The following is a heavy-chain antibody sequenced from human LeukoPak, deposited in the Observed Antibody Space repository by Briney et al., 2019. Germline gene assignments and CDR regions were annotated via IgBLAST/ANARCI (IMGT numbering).Heavy chain of an antibody. CDR2: MSGSSSTK. D-gene: IGHD1-1*01. CDR1: GFTFSDYY. J-gene: IGHJ6*02. V-gene: IGHV3-11*01. CDR3: ARHHPGTPGGYYYYGMDV. Sequence: GGSLRLSCAAAGFTFSDYYMSWIRQAPGKGLEWVSYMSGSSSTKYYADSVKGRFSISRDNAKNSMYLQMDSLRAEDTAMYYCARHHPGTPGGYYYYGMDVWGQGTTVTVSS.